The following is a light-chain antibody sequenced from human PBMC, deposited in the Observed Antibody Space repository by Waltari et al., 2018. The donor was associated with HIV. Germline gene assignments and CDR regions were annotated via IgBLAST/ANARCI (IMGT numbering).Light chain of an antibody. CDR3: QQYKSYSPSS. CDR1: QSIDSW. V-gene: IGKV1-5*03. CDR2: KAS. Sequence: DIQMTQSPSTLSASVGDTVSITCRASQSIDSWLAWYQQKPGKAPKLLIYKASNLESGVPQSFSGSGSGTEFTLTITSLLPDDFATYYCQQYKSYSPSSFDQGTRLEIK. J-gene: IGKJ2*01.